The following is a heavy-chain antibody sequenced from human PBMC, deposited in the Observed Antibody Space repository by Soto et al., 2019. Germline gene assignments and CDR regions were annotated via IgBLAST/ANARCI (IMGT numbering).Heavy chain of an antibody. J-gene: IGHJ5*02. V-gene: IGHV1-2*02. CDR2: INPNSGGT. Sequence: QVQLVQSGAEVKKPGASVKVSCKASGYTFTGYYMHWVRQAPGQGLEWMGWINPNSGGTNYAQKFQGRDTMTRDTSISTVYMELTSLRSDDTAVYHCARDGGDYGDWFDPWGQGTLVTVSS. CDR3: ARDGGDYGDWFDP. D-gene: IGHD4-17*01. CDR1: GYTFTGYY.